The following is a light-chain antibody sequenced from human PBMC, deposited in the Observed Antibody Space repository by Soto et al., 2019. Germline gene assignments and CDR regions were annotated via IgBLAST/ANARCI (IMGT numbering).Light chain of an antibody. CDR2: GAS. J-gene: IGKJ5*01. Sequence: EIVMTQSPATLSVSPGGRASLSCRASQSVSSSYLAWYQQKSGQAPRLLIYGASSRAAGIPDRFSGSGSGTDFTLTISRLEPEDFAVYYCKQYASTPITVGQGTRLEIK. CDR1: QSVSSSY. CDR3: KQYASTPIT. V-gene: IGKV3-20*01.